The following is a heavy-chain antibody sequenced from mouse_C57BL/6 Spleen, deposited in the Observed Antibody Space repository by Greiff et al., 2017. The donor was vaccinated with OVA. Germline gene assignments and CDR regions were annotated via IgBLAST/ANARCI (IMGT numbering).Heavy chain of an antibody. CDR3: ARHAGSSPFDY. Sequence: EVMLVESGGGLVQPGGSLKLSCAASGFTFSDYYMYWVRQTPEKRLEWVAYISNGGGSPYYPDTVTGRFTISRDNAKNTLYLQMSRLRSEDTAMYYCARHAGSSPFDYWGEGTTLTVSS. D-gene: IGHD1-1*01. CDR1: GFTFSDYY. J-gene: IGHJ2*01. CDR2: ISNGGGSP. V-gene: IGHV5-12*01.